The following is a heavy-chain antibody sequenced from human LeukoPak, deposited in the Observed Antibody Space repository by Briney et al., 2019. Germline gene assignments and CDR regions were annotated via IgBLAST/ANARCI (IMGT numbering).Heavy chain of an antibody. CDR3: ARGPRLQLDY. V-gene: IGHV3-33*01. Sequence: GRSLRLSCAASGFTFSSYGMHWVRQAPGKGLEWVAVIWYDGSNKYYAVSVKGRFTISRDNSKNTLYLQMNSLRAEDTAVYYCARGPRLQLDYWGQGTLVTVSS. D-gene: IGHD4-11*01. J-gene: IGHJ4*02. CDR2: IWYDGSNK. CDR1: GFTFSSYG.